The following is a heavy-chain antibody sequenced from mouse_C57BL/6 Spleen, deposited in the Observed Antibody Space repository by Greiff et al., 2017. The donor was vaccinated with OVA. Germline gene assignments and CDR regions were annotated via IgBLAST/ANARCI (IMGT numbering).Heavy chain of an antibody. J-gene: IGHJ4*01. CDR2: ISSGSSTI. Sequence: EVKLMESGGGLVKPGGSLKLSCAASGFTFSDYGMHWVRQAPEKGLEWVAYISSGSSTIYYADTVKGRFTISRDNAKNTLFLQMTSLRSEDTAMYYCARPHGSSYDYAMDYWGQGTSVTVSS. V-gene: IGHV5-17*01. CDR3: ARPHGSSYDYAMDY. CDR1: GFTFSDYG. D-gene: IGHD1-1*01.